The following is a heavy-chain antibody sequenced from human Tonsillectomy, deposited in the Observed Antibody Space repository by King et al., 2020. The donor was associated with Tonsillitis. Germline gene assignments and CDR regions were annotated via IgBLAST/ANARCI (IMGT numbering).Heavy chain of an antibody. V-gene: IGHV3-30-3*01. Sequence: VQLVESGGGVVQPGRSLRLSCAASGFTFSSYAMHWVRQAPGKGLEWVALISYDGSNKHYADSVKGRFTISRDNSKNTLYLQMNSLRAEDTAVYYCARERTSYYYDSIHYYYYGMYVWGQGTTVTVS. CDR1: GFTFSSYA. CDR3: ARERTSYYYDSIHYYYYGMYV. J-gene: IGHJ6*02. D-gene: IGHD3-22*01. CDR2: ISYDGSNK.